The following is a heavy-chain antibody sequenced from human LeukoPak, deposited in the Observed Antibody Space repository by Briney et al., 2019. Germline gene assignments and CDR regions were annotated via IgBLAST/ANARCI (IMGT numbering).Heavy chain of an antibody. D-gene: IGHD3-10*01. V-gene: IGHV3-23*01. CDR2: ISSGGGTT. J-gene: IGHJ4*02. CDR1: GFTFSSHA. CDR3: AKDRSGSGYFDY. Sequence: GGSLRLSCAASGFTFSSHAMSWVRQAPGKGLEWVSRISSGGGTTDYTDSVKGRFTISRDTSKNTLYLQMNSLRVEDTAVYYCAKDRSGSGYFDYWGQGTLVTVSS.